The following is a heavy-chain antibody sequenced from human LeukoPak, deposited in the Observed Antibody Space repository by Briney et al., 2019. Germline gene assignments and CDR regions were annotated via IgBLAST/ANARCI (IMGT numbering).Heavy chain of an antibody. CDR1: GYTFTGYY. CDR3: ARAFNWNYFDY. CDR2: INPNSGGT. Sequence: ASVKVSCKASGYTFTGYYMHWVRQAPGQGLEWMGWINPNSGGTNYAQKFQGRVTMTTDTSISTAYMELSRLRSDDTAVFYCARAFNWNYFDYWGQGTLVTVSS. V-gene: IGHV1-2*02. D-gene: IGHD1-20*01. J-gene: IGHJ4*02.